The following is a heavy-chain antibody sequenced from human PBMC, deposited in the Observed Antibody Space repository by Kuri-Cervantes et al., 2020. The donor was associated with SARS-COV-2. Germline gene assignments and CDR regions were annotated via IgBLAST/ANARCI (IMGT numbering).Heavy chain of an antibody. J-gene: IGHJ4*02. V-gene: IGHV3-7*05. D-gene: IGHD4-23*01. CDR2: IKQDGSEK. CDR3: AKVPPTPTTVVTPFDY. CDR1: GFTFSSYW. Sequence: GESLKISCAASGFTFSSYWMSWVRQAPGKGLEWVANIKQDGSEKYYVDSVKGRFTISRDNAKNSLYLQMNSLRAEDTAVYYCAKVPPTPTTVVTPFDYWGQGTLVTVSS.